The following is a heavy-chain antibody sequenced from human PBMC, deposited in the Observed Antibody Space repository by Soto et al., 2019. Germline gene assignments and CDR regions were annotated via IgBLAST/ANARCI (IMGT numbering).Heavy chain of an antibody. D-gene: IGHD6-13*01. J-gene: IGHJ3*01. V-gene: IGHV1-3*01. CDR3: ARSNSSSWYGNAFGV. Sequence: ASVKVSCKASGYTFTSYAMHWVRQAPGQRLEWMGWINAGNGNTKYSQKFQGRVTITRDTSASTAYMELSSLRSEDTAVYYCARSNSSSWYGNAFGVWGQGTMVTVSS. CDR1: GYTFTSYA. CDR2: INAGNGNT.